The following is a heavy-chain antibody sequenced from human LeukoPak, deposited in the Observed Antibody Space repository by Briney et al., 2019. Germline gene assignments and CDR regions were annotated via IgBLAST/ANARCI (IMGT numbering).Heavy chain of an antibody. J-gene: IGHJ4*02. CDR3: AREGGVVPAAMFPSY. CDR2: ISAYNGNT. V-gene: IGHV1-18*01. D-gene: IGHD2-2*01. Sequence: ASVEVSCKASGYTFTSYGISWVRQAPGQGLEWMGWISAYNGNTNYAQKLQGRVTMTTDTSTSTAYMELRSLRSDDTAVYYCAREGGVVPAAMFPSYWGQGTLVTVSS. CDR1: GYTFTSYG.